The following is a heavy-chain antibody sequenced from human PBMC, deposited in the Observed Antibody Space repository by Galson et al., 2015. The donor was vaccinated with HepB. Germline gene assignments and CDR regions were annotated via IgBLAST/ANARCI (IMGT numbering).Heavy chain of an antibody. Sequence: TLSLTCTVSGGSISSGSYYWSWIRQPAGKGLEWIGRIYTSGSTNYNPSLKSRVTMSVDTSKNQFSLKLSSVTAADTAVYYCTRDHIVGATTVAFDIWGQGTMVTVSS. D-gene: IGHD1-26*01. J-gene: IGHJ3*02. CDR3: TRDHIVGATTVAFDI. CDR1: GGSISSGSYY. CDR2: IYTSGST. V-gene: IGHV4-61*02.